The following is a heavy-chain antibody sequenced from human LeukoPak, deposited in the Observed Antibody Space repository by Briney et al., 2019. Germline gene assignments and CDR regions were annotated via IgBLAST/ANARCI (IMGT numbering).Heavy chain of an antibody. J-gene: IGHJ4*02. CDR1: GGSFSGYY. D-gene: IGHD6-6*01. Sequence: PSETLSLTCAVYGGSFSGYYWSWIRQPPGKGLEWIGEINHSGSTNYNPSLKSRVTISVDTSKNQFSLELSSVTAADTAVYYCARGGGAIAARLVGVFAYWGQGALVTVSS. V-gene: IGHV4-34*01. CDR3: ARGGGAIAARLVGVFAY. CDR2: INHSGST.